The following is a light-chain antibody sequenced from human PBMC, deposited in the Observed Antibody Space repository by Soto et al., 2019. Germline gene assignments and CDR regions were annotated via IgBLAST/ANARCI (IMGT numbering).Light chain of an antibody. J-gene: IGKJ4*01. CDR3: LQHDSSPT. Sequence: DIQMTQSPSSLSASVGDRVTITCRASQGIRHDLGWYQQKPGKAPKRLIYSTSSLQSGVPSRCTGSGSGTEFTLTISSLQPEDFATYYCLQHDSSPTFGGGTKVEIK. CDR1: QGIRHD. CDR2: STS. V-gene: IGKV1-17*01.